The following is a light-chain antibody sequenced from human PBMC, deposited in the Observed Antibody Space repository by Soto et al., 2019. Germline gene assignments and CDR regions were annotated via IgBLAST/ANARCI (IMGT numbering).Light chain of an antibody. CDR1: ENVSSY. V-gene: IGKV3-11*01. J-gene: IGKJ4*01. Sequence: EIVLTQSPATLSLSPGDRATLSCRSSENVSSYLAWYQQKPGQAPRLLIYDASNRATGIPARFSGSGSGTDFTLTIISLEPEDFAVYYCQQRSNWLTFGGGTKVEIK. CDR3: QQRSNWLT. CDR2: DAS.